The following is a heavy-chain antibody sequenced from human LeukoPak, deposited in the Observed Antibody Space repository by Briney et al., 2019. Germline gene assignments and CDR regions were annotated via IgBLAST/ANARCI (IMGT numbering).Heavy chain of an antibody. Sequence: GGSLRLSCAASRFTFSSYAMHWVRQAPGKGLEWVAVISYDGSNKYYADSVKGRFTISRDNSKNTLYLQMNSLRAEDTAVYYCARDHSTTVTTDGDYWGQGTLVTVSS. D-gene: IGHD4-17*01. CDR2: ISYDGSNK. CDR1: RFTFSSYA. V-gene: IGHV3-30-3*01. J-gene: IGHJ4*02. CDR3: ARDHSTTVTTDGDY.